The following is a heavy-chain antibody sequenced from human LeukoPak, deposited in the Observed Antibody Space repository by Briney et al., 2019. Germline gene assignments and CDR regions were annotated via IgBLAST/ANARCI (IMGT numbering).Heavy chain of an antibody. CDR1: GFTFDDYA. D-gene: IGHD3-3*01. Sequence: PGGSLRLSCAASGFTFDDYAMHWVRHAPGKGLEWVSGISWNSGSIGYADSVKGRFTISRDNAKNSLYLQMNSLRAEDTALYYCAKSHFGVVRYYFDYWGQGTLVTVSS. CDR3: AKSHFGVVRYYFDY. V-gene: IGHV3-9*01. J-gene: IGHJ4*02. CDR2: ISWNSGSI.